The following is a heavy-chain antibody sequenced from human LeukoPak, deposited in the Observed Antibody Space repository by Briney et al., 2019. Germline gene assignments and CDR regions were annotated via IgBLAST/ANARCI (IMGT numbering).Heavy chain of an antibody. CDR2: IIPIFGTA. CDR3: ARAGITMVRGVIIKGYDY. V-gene: IGHV1-69*13. J-gene: IGHJ4*02. D-gene: IGHD3-10*01. CDR1: GGTFSSYA. Sequence: SVKVSCKASGGTFSSYAISWVRQAPGQGLEWMGGIIPIFGTANYAQKFQGRVTITADESTSTAYMELSSLRSEDTAVYYCARAGITMVRGVIIKGYDYWGQGTLVTVSS.